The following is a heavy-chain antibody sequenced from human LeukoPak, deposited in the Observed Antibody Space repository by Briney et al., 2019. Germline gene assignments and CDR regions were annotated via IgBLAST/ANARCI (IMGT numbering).Heavy chain of an antibody. V-gene: IGHV3-53*01. J-gene: IGHJ4*02. Sequence: GSLRLSCAVSTFTVASKYMSWVRPKPGEGLVWVSDIYQGGSTYYSDSAKGRFTISRDISKNTLHLQMNNLRVDDTAVYYCARVRDVYNHVFENWGQGTLVTVS. CDR1: TFTVASKY. D-gene: IGHD5-24*01. CDR2: IYQGGST. CDR3: ARVRDVYNHVFEN.